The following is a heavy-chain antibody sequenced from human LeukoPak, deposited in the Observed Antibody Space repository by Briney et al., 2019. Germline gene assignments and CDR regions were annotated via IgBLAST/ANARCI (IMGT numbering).Heavy chain of an antibody. J-gene: IGHJ5*02. V-gene: IGHV3-23*01. CDR3: AKDSVSAHGGNWFNP. CDR1: GFTFKNYG. D-gene: IGHD5-24*01. CDR2: ISGSGANR. Sequence: PGGSLRLSCAASGFTFKNYGMSWVRQAPGKGLEWVSGISGSGANRYYADSVKGRFIISRDNSKNTLSLQVISLKDEDTAIYYCAKDSVSAHGGNWFNPWGQGTLVTVSS.